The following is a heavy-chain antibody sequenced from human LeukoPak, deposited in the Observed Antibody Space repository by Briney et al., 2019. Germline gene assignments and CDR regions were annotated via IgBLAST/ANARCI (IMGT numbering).Heavy chain of an antibody. CDR2: IYYSGNT. CDR3: AGAGFDY. Sequence: PSETLSLTCTVSGGSISSSSYYWGWIRQPPGKGLEWIGSIYYSGNTYYNPSLKSRVTVSVDTSKNQFSLKLNSVTAADTAVYYCAGAGFDYWGQGTLVTVSS. J-gene: IGHJ4*02. CDR1: GGSISSSSYY. V-gene: IGHV4-39*01. D-gene: IGHD4/OR15-4a*01.